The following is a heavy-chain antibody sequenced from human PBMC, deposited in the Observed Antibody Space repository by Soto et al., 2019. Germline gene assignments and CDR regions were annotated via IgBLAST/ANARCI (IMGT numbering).Heavy chain of an antibody. J-gene: IGHJ3*01. CDR3: AKWGYPAMQAFDV. CDR1: GASVRDYN. V-gene: IGHV4-59*02. D-gene: IGHD3-16*02. Sequence: SETLSLTCTVSGASVRDYNWNWIRQPPGRGLEWIGFIHHTGSNTYSPSLRSRVTMSVDTSRNQFSLMMTSVTAADTAVYYCAKWGYPAMQAFDVWGQGTVVTV. CDR2: IHHTGSN.